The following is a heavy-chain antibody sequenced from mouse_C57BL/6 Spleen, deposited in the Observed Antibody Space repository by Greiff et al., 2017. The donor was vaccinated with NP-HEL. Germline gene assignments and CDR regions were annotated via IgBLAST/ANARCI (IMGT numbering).Heavy chain of an antibody. V-gene: IGHV6-6*01. D-gene: IGHD1-1*01. CDR2: IRNKANNHAT. Sequence: EVKLMESGGGLVQPGGSMKLSCAASGFTFRDAWMDWVRQSPEKGLEWVAEIRNKANNHATYYAESVKGRFTISRDDAKSSVYLQMNSLRAEDTGIYYCTLVTTVVGYWYFDVWGTGSTVTVSS. CDR3: TLVTTVVGYWYFDV. CDR1: GFTFRDAW. J-gene: IGHJ1*03.